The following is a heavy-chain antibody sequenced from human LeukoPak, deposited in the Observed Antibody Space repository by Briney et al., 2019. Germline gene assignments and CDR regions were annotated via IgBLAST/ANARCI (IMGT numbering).Heavy chain of an antibody. CDR3: ARARGGNLGY. CDR2: IYHSGST. V-gene: IGHV4-38-2*02. Sequence: SETLSLTCTVSGYSISSGYYWGWIRQPPGKGLEWIGSIYHSGSTYYNPSLKSRVTISVDTSKNQFSLKLSSVTAADTAVYYCARARGGNLGYWGQGTLVTVSS. CDR1: GYSISSGYY. J-gene: IGHJ4*02. D-gene: IGHD4-23*01.